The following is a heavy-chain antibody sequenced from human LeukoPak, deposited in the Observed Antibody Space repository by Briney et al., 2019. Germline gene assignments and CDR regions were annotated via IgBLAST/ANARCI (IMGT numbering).Heavy chain of an antibody. Sequence: PGGSLRLSCAASGFTFSDHYMSWIRQAPGEGLESISYISDSGSTRFYADSVKGRFTISRDNAKNSLYLQMNSLRADDTAVYYCARIHSSGSTFDIWGQGTMVTVSS. V-gene: IGHV3-11*01. J-gene: IGHJ3*02. D-gene: IGHD3-22*01. CDR1: GFTFSDHY. CDR3: ARIHSSGSTFDI. CDR2: ISDSGSTR.